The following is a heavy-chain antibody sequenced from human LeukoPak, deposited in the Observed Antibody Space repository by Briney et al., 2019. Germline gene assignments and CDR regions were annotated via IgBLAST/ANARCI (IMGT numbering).Heavy chain of an antibody. V-gene: IGHV4-30-4*08. D-gene: IGHD2-2*02. J-gene: IGHJ4*02. Sequence: SQNLSLTCTVSGGSISSGDYYWSWIRQPPGKGLEWIGYIYYSGSTYYNPSLKSRVTISVDTSKNQFSLKLSSVTAADTAVYYCARVRYCSSTSCYKEGYFDYWGQGTLVTVSS. CDR1: GGSISSGDYY. CDR3: ARVRYCSSTSCYKEGYFDY. CDR2: IYYSGST.